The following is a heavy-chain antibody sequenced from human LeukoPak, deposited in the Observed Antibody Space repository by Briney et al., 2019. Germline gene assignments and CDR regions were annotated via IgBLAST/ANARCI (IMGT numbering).Heavy chain of an antibody. CDR3: ATDWLPPQPSDY. D-gene: IGHD3-9*01. Sequence: GGSLRLSCAASGFTFSSCSMNWVRQAPGKGLEWVSSISSSSSYIYYADSVKGRFTISRDNAKNSLYLQMNSLRAEDTAVYYCATDWLPPQPSDYWGQGTLVTVSS. V-gene: IGHV3-21*01. CDR2: ISSSSSYI. CDR1: GFTFSSCS. J-gene: IGHJ4*02.